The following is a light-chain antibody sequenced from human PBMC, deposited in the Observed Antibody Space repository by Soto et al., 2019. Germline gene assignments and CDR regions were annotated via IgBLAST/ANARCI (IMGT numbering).Light chain of an antibody. CDR2: GNY. J-gene: IGLJ2*01. Sequence: QSVLTQPPSASGTPGQRVTISCSGSSSNIGSNTVDWYQQLPGTAPKLLIYGNYQRFSGVPDRFSGSKSGTSASLAISGLQSEDEADYYCAAWDDSLNGVVFGGGTKLTVL. V-gene: IGLV1-44*01. CDR3: AAWDDSLNGVV. CDR1: SSNIGSNT.